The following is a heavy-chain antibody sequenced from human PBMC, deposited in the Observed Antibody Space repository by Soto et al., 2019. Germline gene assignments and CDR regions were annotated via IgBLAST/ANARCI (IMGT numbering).Heavy chain of an antibody. Sequence: PSETLSLTCTVSGGSVSSGNYFWSWIRHPPGKGLEWIGYFYYTGSINYNPSLKSRVTISIDASKDQFSLRLSSVTAADTAVYYCARSMFYSDGSNYSPFDYWGQGTLVTVSS. V-gene: IGHV4-61*01. J-gene: IGHJ4*02. CDR1: GGSVSSGNYF. CDR2: FYYTGSI. D-gene: IGHD3-22*01. CDR3: ARSMFYSDGSNYSPFDY.